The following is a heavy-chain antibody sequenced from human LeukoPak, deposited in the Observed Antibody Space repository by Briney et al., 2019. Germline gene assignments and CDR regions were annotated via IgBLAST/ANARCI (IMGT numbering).Heavy chain of an antibody. CDR2: ISYDGSNK. V-gene: IGHV3-30*18. CDR1: GFTFSSYG. D-gene: IGHD3-10*01. Sequence: GRSLRLSCAASGFTFSSYGMHWVRQAPGKGLEWVAVISYDGSNKYYADSVKGRFTISIDNSKNTLYLQMNSLRAEDTAVYYCAKPLLWFGELPAVDYWGQGTLVTVSS. CDR3: AKPLLWFGELPAVDY. J-gene: IGHJ4*02.